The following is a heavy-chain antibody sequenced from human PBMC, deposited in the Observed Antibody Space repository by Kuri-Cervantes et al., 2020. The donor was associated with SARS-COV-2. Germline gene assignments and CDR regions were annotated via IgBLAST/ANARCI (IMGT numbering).Heavy chain of an antibody. CDR3: ASVPTSGYYLL. CDR2: IIPIFGTA. V-gene: IGHV1-69*01. CDR1: GGTFSSYA. J-gene: IGHJ4*02. D-gene: IGHD3-22*01. Sequence: GGSLRLSCRASGGTFSSYAISWVRQAPGQGLEWMGGIIPIFGTANYAQKFQGRVTITADESTSTAYMELSSLRSEDTAVYYCASVPTSGYYLLWGQGTLVTVSS.